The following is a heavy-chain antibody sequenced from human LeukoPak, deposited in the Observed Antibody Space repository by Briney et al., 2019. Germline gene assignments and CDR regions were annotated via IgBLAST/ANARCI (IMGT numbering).Heavy chain of an antibody. J-gene: IGHJ4*02. Sequence: PGGSLRVYCAASGFTFSSYGMHWVRQAPGKGLEWVAFIRYDGSNKYYADSVKGRFTISRDNSKNTLYLQMNSLRAEDTAVYYCARAGNDATHSFFDYWGQGTLVTVSS. CDR3: ARAGNDATHSFFDY. CDR1: GFTFSSYG. CDR2: IRYDGSNK. D-gene: IGHD3-10*01. V-gene: IGHV3-30*02.